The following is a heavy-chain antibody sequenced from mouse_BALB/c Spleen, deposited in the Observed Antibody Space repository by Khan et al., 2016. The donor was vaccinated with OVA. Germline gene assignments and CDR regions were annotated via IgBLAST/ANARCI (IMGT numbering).Heavy chain of an antibody. V-gene: IGHV2-2*01. Sequence: QVQLKQSGPGLVQPSQSLSITCTVSGFSLNTYGIHWIRQSQGKGLEWLGVIRSGGSTDYNGAFISRLSITKDNSKSQVFFKMNSLQADDTAIYXCARNSYMYDFTYWGQGTLVTVSA. CDR1: GFSLNTYG. CDR3: ARNSYMYDFTY. CDR2: IRSGGST. D-gene: IGHD2-14*01. J-gene: IGHJ3*01.